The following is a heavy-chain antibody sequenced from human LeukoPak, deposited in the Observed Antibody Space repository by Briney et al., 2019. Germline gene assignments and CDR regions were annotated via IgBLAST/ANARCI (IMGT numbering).Heavy chain of an antibody. CDR1: GGSISSYY. J-gene: IGHJ4*02. CDR3: ARNLISSSGYVFDY. CDR2: IYYSGST. V-gene: IGHV4-59*08. Sequence: SETLSLTCTVSGGSISSYYWSWIRQPPGKGLEWIGYIYYSGSTNYNPSLKSRVTISVDTSKNQFSLKLSSVTAADTAAYYCARNLISSSGYVFDYWGQGTLVTVSS. D-gene: IGHD5-12*01.